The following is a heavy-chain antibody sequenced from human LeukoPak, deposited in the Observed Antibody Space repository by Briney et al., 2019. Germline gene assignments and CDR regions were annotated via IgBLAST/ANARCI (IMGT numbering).Heavy chain of an antibody. CDR3: ARQTRGKYYAMDV. Sequence: GGSLRLSCAASGFTVSSNYMSWVRQAPGKGQEWVSIIYSGGDTHCADSVKDRFTISRDNSKNTLYLQMNSLRAEDTAVYYCARQTRGKYYAMDVWGQGTTVTVSS. V-gene: IGHV3-66*04. D-gene: IGHD3-16*01. CDR1: GFTVSSNY. J-gene: IGHJ6*02. CDR2: IYSGGDT.